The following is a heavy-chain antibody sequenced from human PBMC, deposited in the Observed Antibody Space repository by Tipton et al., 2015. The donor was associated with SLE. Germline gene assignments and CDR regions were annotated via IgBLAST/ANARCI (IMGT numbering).Heavy chain of an antibody. Sequence: TLSLTCTVPGGSVSSRTYYWGWIRQPPGKGLEWIGSIYYSGSVYSHPSLESRVTISVDTYTNQFSLKLSSVTAADSAVYYCVRGEEQNYYYTDVWGKGTAVIVSS. J-gene: IGHJ6*03. CDR3: VRGEEQNYYYTDV. D-gene: IGHD1/OR15-1a*01. V-gene: IGHV4-39*07. CDR1: GGSVSSRTYY. CDR2: IYYSGSV.